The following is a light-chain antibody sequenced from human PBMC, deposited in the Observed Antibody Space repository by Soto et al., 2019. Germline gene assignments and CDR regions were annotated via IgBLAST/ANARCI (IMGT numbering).Light chain of an antibody. CDR3: QQNYNTPFT. J-gene: IGKJ3*01. Sequence: DIQMTQSPSSLSASVGDRITITGRASQSIRRTLNWYRQNPGKAPELLIYAASSLQSGVPSRFSGSGSGTDFTLTISSLQPEDFATYYCQQNYNTPFTFGPGTKVDIK. CDR2: AAS. CDR1: QSIRRT. V-gene: IGKV1-39*01.